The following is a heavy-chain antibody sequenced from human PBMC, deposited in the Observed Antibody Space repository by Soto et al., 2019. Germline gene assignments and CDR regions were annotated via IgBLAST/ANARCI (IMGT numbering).Heavy chain of an antibody. V-gene: IGHV4-59*01. CDR1: GGSISRYY. CDR2: IYYSGST. Sequence: PSETLSLTCTVSGGSISRYYWNWIRQPPGKGLEWIGYIYYSGSTNYNPSLKSRVTISVDTSKNQFSLKLSSVTAADTAVYYCARGGTIFRGNSLGLDSWGQGTLVTVSS. J-gene: IGHJ5*01. CDR3: ARGGTIFRGNSLGLDS. D-gene: IGHD2-15*01.